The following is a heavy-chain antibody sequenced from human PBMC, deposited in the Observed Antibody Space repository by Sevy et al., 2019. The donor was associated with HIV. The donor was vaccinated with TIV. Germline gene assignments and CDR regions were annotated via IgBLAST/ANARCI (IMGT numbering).Heavy chain of an antibody. V-gene: IGHV3-43D*04. CDR3: AKAGYCTSTSCFGPYTPDFYIDA. D-gene: IGHD2-2*01. J-gene: IGHJ6*03. CDR2: ISWDGGSA. CDR1: GFTFDDYA. Sequence: GGSLRLSCAASGFTFDDYAMNWVRQFPGKGLEWVSLISWDGGSAHYAESVKGRFTMSRDNSKNSLYLQMNSLRSEDTALYYCAKAGYCTSTSCFGPYTPDFYIDAWGNGTTVTVSS.